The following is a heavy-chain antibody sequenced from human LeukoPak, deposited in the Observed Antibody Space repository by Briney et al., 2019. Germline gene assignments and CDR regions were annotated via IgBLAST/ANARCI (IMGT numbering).Heavy chain of an antibody. J-gene: IGHJ4*02. V-gene: IGHV3-21*01. D-gene: IGHD5-18*01. CDR1: RFTFYTYN. Sequence: GSLRLSCAASRFTFYTYNMNWVRQAPGKGLEWVSSISSTSTYIYYADSVKGRFTISRDNAKNSLYLQMNSLRAEDTAVYYCASPQGWNSYGYYYWGQGILVTVSS. CDR2: ISSTSTYI. CDR3: ASPQGWNSYGYYY.